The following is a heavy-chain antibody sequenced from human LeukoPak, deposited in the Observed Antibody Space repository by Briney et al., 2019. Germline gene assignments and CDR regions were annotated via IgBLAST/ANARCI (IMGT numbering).Heavy chain of an antibody. J-gene: IGHJ3*02. CDR2: IYSGGST. CDR3: AKDPSGYCSSTSCPGDAFDI. D-gene: IGHD2-2*03. Sequence: GGSLRLSCAASGFTVSSNYMSWVRQAPGKGLEWVSVIYSGGSTYYPDSVKGRFTISRDNSKNTLYLQMNSLRAEDTAVYYCAKDPSGYCSSTSCPGDAFDIWGQGTMVTVSS. V-gene: IGHV3-53*01. CDR1: GFTVSSNY.